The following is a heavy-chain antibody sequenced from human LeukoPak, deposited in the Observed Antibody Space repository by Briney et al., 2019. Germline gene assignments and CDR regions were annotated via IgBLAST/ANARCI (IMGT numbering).Heavy chain of an antibody. CDR2: IRTNGAGT. J-gene: IGHJ4*02. CDR3: ARDDYGDSGPLFDY. CDR1: GFTFSSYA. D-gene: IGHD4-17*01. Sequence: QTGGSLRLSCAASGFTFSSYAMSWVRRAPGQGLEWVSTIRTNGAGTHYADSVRGRFTISRDDSKNTLYLQMDSLRAEDTAVYYCARDDYGDSGPLFDYWGQGTLVTVSS. V-gene: IGHV3-23*01.